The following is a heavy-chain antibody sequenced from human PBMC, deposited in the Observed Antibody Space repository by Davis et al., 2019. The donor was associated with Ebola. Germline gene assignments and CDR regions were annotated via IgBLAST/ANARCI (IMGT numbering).Heavy chain of an antibody. J-gene: IGHJ4*02. CDR3: ASLSGGGYSYGEYYLDY. CDR2: IWYDGSNK. V-gene: IGHV3-33*01. Sequence: GESLKISCAASGFTFSSYGMHWVRQAPGKGLEWVAVIWYDGSNKYYADSVKGRFTISRDNSKNTLYLQMNSLRAEDTAVYYCASLSGGGYSYGEYYLDYWGQGTLVTVSS. CDR1: GFTFSSYG. D-gene: IGHD5-18*01.